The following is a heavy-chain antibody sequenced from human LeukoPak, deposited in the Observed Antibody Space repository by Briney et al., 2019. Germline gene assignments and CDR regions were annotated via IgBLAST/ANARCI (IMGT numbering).Heavy chain of an antibody. CDR3: ARAPESPEVYDFWSGYYHQNWFDP. D-gene: IGHD3-3*01. CDR1: GGTFSSYA. CDR2: IIPILGIA. V-gene: IGHV1-69*04. J-gene: IGHJ5*02. Sequence: ASVKVSCKASGGTFSSYAISWVRQAPGQGLEWMGRIIPILGIANYAQKFQGRVTITADKSTSTAYMELSSLRSEDTAVYYRARAPESPEVYDFWSGYYHQNWFDPWGQGTLVTVSS.